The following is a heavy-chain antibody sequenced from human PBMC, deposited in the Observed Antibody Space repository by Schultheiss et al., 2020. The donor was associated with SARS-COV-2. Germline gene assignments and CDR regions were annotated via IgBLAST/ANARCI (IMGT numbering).Heavy chain of an antibody. CDR3: ARVGNGYSSSSWFSRGYFDP. CDR1: GGSFSGYH. Sequence: SETLSLTCAVYGGSFSGYHWSWIRQPPGKGLEWIGEINHSGSTNYNPSLRSQLTMSVDTSKNQFSLKLTSVTAADTAIYYCARVGNGYSSSSWFSRGYFDPWGQGTLVTVSS. CDR2: INHSGST. D-gene: IGHD6-13*01. V-gene: IGHV4-34*01. J-gene: IGHJ5*02.